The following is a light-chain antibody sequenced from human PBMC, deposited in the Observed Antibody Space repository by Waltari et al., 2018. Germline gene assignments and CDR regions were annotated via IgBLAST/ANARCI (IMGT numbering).Light chain of an antibody. CDR2: DAS. CDR1: QSVKEY. CDR3: HVRSNWPPVT. Sequence: EIVLTQSPATLSLSPGERATLSCRASQSVKEYLAWYQQIPGQAPRLLIYDASNRATGIPARFSGSGSGTDVTLTISSLEPEDFAIYYCHVRSNWPPVTFGGGTKVEIK. V-gene: IGKV3-11*01. J-gene: IGKJ4*01.